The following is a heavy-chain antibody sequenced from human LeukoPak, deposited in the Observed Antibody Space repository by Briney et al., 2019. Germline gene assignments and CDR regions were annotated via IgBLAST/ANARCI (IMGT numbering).Heavy chain of an antibody. CDR1: GFTFSSYS. CDR3: ARDVEQMHLWSGTYDL. J-gene: IGHJ4*02. V-gene: IGHV3-21*01. CDR2: ISSSSSYI. Sequence: NPGGSLRLFCAASGFTFSSYSMNWVRQAPGKGLEWVSSISSSSSYIYYADSVKGRFTISRDNAKNSLYLQMNSLRAEDTAVYYCARDVEQMHLWSGTYDLWGQGTLVTVSS. D-gene: IGHD3-10*01.